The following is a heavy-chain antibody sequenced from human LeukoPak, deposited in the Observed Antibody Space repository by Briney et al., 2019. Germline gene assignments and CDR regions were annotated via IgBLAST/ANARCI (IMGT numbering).Heavy chain of an antibody. D-gene: IGHD3-9*01. J-gene: IGHJ4*02. CDR2: ISGSGGST. CDR1: GFTFSSYA. Sequence: PGGSLRPSCAASGFTFSSYAMSWVRQAPGKGLEWVSAISGSGGSTYYADSVKGRFTISRDNSKNTLYLQMNSLRAEDTAVYYCAKKGFILTGYYSFDYWGRGTLVTVSS. V-gene: IGHV3-23*01. CDR3: AKKGFILTGYYSFDY.